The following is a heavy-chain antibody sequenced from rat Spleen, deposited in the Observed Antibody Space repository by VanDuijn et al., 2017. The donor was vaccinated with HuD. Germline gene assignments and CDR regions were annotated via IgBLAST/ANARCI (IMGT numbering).Heavy chain of an antibody. J-gene: IGHJ4*01. Sequence: EVQLVETGGGLVQPGESLKLSCVASGFTFSSYWMYWIRQAPGEGLEWVSSISPDGGSTYYPDSVKGRFTISRDNAENTVYLQMNSPRSEDTATYYCGKDMNYYSTYPFYVMGDWGQGASVTVSS. V-gene: IGHV5-58*01. D-gene: IGHD1-2*01. CDR3: GKDMNYYSTYPFYVMGD. CDR2: ISPDGGST. CDR1: GFTFSSYW.